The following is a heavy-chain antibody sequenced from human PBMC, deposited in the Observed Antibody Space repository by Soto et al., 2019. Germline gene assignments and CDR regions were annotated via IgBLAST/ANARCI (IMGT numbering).Heavy chain of an antibody. Sequence: PSETLSLTCAVYGGSFSGYYWSWIRQPPGKGLEWIGEINHSGSTNHNPSLKSRVTISVDTSKNQFSLKLSSVTAADTAVYYCARQRYQRNYYDSSGYYGYYYGMDVWGQGTTVTVS. CDR2: INHSGST. J-gene: IGHJ6*02. CDR1: GGSFSGYY. CDR3: ARQRYQRNYYDSSGYYGYYYGMDV. D-gene: IGHD3-22*01. V-gene: IGHV4-34*01.